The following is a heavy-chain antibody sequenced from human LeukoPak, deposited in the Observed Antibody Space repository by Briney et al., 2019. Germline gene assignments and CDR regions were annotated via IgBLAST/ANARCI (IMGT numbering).Heavy chain of an antibody. Sequence: SETLSLTCTVSGGSISSGGHSWSWVRQPPGKGLEWIGYIYHTGSTFYNPSLKSRVTISVDRSKTQFSLKLYPVTAADTAVYYCARDSPEDYFDYWGQGTLVTVSS. CDR2: IYHTGST. CDR1: GGSISSGGHS. V-gene: IGHV4-30-2*01. J-gene: IGHJ4*02. CDR3: ARDSPEDYFDY.